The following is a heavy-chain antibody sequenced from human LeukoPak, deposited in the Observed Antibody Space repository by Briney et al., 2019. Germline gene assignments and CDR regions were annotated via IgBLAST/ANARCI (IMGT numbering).Heavy chain of an antibody. Sequence: GGSLRLSCAASGFTFSSYGMHWVRQAPGKGLEWVAVISYDGSNKYYADSVKGRFTISRDNSKNTLYLQMNSLRAEDSAEYYCAKDQVVVAATRYYYYYGMDVWGQGTTVTVSS. D-gene: IGHD2-15*01. V-gene: IGHV3-30*18. CDR1: GFTFSSYG. CDR3: AKDQVVVAATRYYYYYGMDV. CDR2: ISYDGSNK. J-gene: IGHJ6*02.